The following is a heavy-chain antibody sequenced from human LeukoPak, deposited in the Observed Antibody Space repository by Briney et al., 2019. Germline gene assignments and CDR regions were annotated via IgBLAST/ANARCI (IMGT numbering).Heavy chain of an antibody. CDR1: GGSISSTSYY. J-gene: IGHJ4*02. D-gene: IGHD6-19*01. CDR2: FFYSGST. V-gene: IGHV4-39*01. CDR3: ARRYVAGIDY. Sequence: PSETLSLTCTVPGGSISSTSYYWDWIRQPPGTGLEWIGSFFYSGSTYYNPSLKSRATILVDRSKNQFSLKLSSVTDADTAVYYCARRYVAGIDYWGQGTLVTVSS.